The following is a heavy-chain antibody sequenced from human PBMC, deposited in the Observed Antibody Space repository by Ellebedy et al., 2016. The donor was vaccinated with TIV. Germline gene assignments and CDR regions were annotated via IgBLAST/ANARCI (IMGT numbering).Heavy chain of an antibody. CDR2: IDPSDSYT. Sequence: KVSCXGSGYSFTSYWISWVRQMPGKGLEWMGRIDPSDSYTNYSPSFQGHVTISADKSISTAYLQWSSLKASDTAMYYCAVSASLLWFGEFDYYYYGMDVWGQGTTVTVSS. V-gene: IGHV5-10-1*01. D-gene: IGHD3-10*01. J-gene: IGHJ6*02. CDR3: AVSASLLWFGEFDYYYYGMDV. CDR1: GYSFTSYW.